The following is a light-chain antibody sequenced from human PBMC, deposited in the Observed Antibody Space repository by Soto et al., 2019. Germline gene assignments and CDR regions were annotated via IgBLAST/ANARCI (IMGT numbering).Light chain of an antibody. CDR2: GAS. CDR1: QSVSSNY. V-gene: IGKV3-20*01. J-gene: IGKJ1*01. CDR3: QQQDTSPRT. Sequence: EVMLTQSPGTLSLSPGERATLSCRASQSVSSNYLAWYQQKSGQAPRLLIYGASNRATGIPDRFSGSGSGTDFTLIIRSLQPEDFSVYYCQQQDTSPRTFGQGTKVEFK.